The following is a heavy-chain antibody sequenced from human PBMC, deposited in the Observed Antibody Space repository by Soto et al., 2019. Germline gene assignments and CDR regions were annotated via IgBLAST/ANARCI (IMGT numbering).Heavy chain of an antibody. Sequence: PGGSLRLSCAASGFTFSNAWMNWVRQAPGKGLEWVGRIKSKTDGGTTDYAAPVKGRFTISRDDSKNTLYLQMNSLKTEDTAVYYCTTNLPADINYYYYYGMDVWGQGTTVTVSS. D-gene: IGHD2-2*01. CDR2: IKSKTDGGTT. CDR1: GFTFSNAW. J-gene: IGHJ6*02. CDR3: TTNLPADINYYYYYGMDV. V-gene: IGHV3-15*07.